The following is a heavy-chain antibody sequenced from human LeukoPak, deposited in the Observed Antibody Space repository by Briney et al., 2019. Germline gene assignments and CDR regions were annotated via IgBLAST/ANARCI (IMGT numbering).Heavy chain of an antibody. D-gene: IGHD3-3*01. CDR1: GFTFSSYW. V-gene: IGHV3-74*01. CDR3: ARDVNPYYDFWSGYYTGWFDP. Sequence: QSGGSLRLSCAASGFTFSSYWMHWVRQAPGKGLVWVSRINSDGSSTSYADSVKGRFTISRDNAKNTLYLQMNSLRAEDTAVYYCARDVNPYYDFWSGYYTGWFDPWGQGTLVTVSS. CDR2: INSDGSST. J-gene: IGHJ5*02.